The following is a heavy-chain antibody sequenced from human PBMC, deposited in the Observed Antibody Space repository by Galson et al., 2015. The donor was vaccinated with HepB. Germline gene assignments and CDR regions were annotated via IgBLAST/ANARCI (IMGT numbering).Heavy chain of an antibody. CDR3: ARDPTGLTDFDF. J-gene: IGHJ4*02. CDR1: GFTFSTYG. CDR2: ISESGGTT. D-gene: IGHD2-8*02. Sequence: SLRLSCAASGFTFSTYGMNWVRQAPGKGLEWLSYISESGGTTYYADSVKGRFTISRDNAKNSLYLQMDSLRAEDTSVYYCARDPTGLTDFDFWGQGTLVTVSS. V-gene: IGHV3-48*01.